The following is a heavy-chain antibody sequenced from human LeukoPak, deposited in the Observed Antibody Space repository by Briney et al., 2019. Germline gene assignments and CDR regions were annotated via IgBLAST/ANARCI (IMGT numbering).Heavy chain of an antibody. Sequence: PSETPSLTCTVSGDPIGGSNYYWAWIRQSPGKGLEWIGSVFYSGNTYYNPSLKSRVTISVDTSKNQFSLNLYSVTAADTATYYCARRGITYSSSFFAYWGQGTLVTVSS. V-gene: IGHV4-39*01. CDR1: GDPIGGSNYY. CDR3: ARRGITYSSSFFAY. CDR2: VFYSGNT. D-gene: IGHD6-13*01. J-gene: IGHJ4*02.